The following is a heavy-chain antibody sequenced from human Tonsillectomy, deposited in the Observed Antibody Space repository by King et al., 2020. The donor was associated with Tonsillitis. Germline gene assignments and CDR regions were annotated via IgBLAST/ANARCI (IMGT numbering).Heavy chain of an antibody. J-gene: IGHJ4*02. CDR1: GFTFSSYS. CDR2: ITSSSSYI. V-gene: IGHV3-21*01. D-gene: IGHD6-19*01. Sequence: QLVQSGGGLVKPGGSLRLSCAASGFTFSSYSMNWVRQAPGKGLEWVSSITSSSSYIYYADSVKGRFTISRDNAKNSLYLQMNSLRAEDTAVYYCAYVQGIAVAGTDYWGQGTLVTVSS. CDR3: AYVQGIAVAGTDY.